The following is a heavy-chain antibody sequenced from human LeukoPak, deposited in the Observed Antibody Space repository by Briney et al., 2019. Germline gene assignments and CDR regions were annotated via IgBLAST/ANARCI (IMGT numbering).Heavy chain of an antibody. CDR1: GYSFSGSY. D-gene: IGHD6-25*01. CDR2: INPDNRGT. V-gene: IGHV1-2*02. CDR3: VWGVSGSTHSFDF. Sequence: ASVKVSCKSSGYSFSGSYMHWVRQARGQGLEWMGWINPDNRGTFLAQRFQRRVRMTGDTSIRTAYMDLSRHTSDDTAGYLCVWGVSGSTHSFDFWGQGTLVTVSS. J-gene: IGHJ4*02.